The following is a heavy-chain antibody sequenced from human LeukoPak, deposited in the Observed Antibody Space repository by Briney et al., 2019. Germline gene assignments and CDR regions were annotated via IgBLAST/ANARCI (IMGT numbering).Heavy chain of an antibody. D-gene: IGHD3-3*01. J-gene: IGHJ4*02. CDR2: VYSTGGT. Sequence: SETLSLTCTVSSGSVNIGASYWGWVRQSPGVGLEWIGTVYSTGGTYYNPSLRSRVTISVDRSKNQFSLKLSSVTAADTAVYYCARTDFGVVIRLWGQGTLVTVSS. V-gene: IGHV4-39*07. CDR1: SGSVNIGASY. CDR3: ARTDFGVVIRL.